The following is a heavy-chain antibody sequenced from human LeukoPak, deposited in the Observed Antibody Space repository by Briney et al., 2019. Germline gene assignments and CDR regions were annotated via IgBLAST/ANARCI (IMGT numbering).Heavy chain of an antibody. D-gene: IGHD6-19*01. CDR2: ISYDGSNK. CDR1: GFTFSSYA. V-gene: IGHV3-30*04. CDR3: ARTYPGIAVAGTGFDY. J-gene: IGHJ4*02. Sequence: GRSLRLSCAASGFTFSSYAMHWVRQAPGKGLEWVAVISYDGSNKYYADSAKGRFTISRDNSKNTLYLQMNSLRAEDTAVYYCARTYPGIAVAGTGFDYWGQGTLVTVSS.